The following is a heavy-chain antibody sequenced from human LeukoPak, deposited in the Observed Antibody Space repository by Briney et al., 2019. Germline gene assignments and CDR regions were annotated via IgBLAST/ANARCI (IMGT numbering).Heavy chain of an antibody. CDR3: AREGRGSSWYYFDY. J-gene: IGHJ4*02. V-gene: IGHV3-20*01. CDR2: INWNGRSI. CDR1: GFIFDDYG. Sequence: PGGSLRLSCAASGFIFDDYGMSWVRQVPGKGLEWVSGINWNGRSIGYADSVKGRFTISRDNAKKSLYLQMNNLRAEDTAFYHCAREGRGSSWYYFDYWGQGTLVTVSS. D-gene: IGHD6-13*01.